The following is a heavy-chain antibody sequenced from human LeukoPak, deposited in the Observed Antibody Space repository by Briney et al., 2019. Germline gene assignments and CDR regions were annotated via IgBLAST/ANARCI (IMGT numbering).Heavy chain of an antibody. Sequence: TGGSLRLSCAASGFTFSSYWMSWVRQAPGKGLEWVANIKQDGSEKYYVDSVKGRFTISRDNAKNSLYLQMNSLRAEDTAVYYCAREGYYGSGSYYPGYYYYYMDVWGKGTTVTVSS. J-gene: IGHJ6*03. CDR3: AREGYYGSGSYYPGYYYYYMDV. CDR2: IKQDGSEK. CDR1: GFTFSSYW. D-gene: IGHD3-10*01. V-gene: IGHV3-7*01.